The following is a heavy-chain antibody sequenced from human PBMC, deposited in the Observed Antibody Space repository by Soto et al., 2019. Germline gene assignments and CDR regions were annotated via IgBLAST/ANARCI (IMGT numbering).Heavy chain of an antibody. V-gene: IGHV1-18*01. J-gene: IGHJ4*02. CDR1: GYTFTSYG. CDR2: ISAYNGNT. Sequence: QVQLVQSGAEVKKPGASVKVSCKASGYTFTSYGISWVRQAPGQGLEWMGWISAYNGNTNYAQKLPGRVTMTTDTSTSTANMELRSLRSAVTAVYYCARDARDFWSGYSGFDYWGQGTLVTVSS. CDR3: ARDARDFWSGYSGFDY. D-gene: IGHD3-3*01.